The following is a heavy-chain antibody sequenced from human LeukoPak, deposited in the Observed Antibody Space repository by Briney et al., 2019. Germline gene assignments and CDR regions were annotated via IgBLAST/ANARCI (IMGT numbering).Heavy chain of an antibody. D-gene: IGHD6-19*01. CDR1: GGSISSYY. J-gene: IGHJ4*02. CDR2: IYSSGST. Sequence: SETLSLTCTISGGSISSYYWSWIRQPPGKGLEWIGYIYSSGSTNYNPSLKSRVTISEGTSKNQFSLNLSSVTAADTAVYYCARSGGWQSPFDYWGQGTLVTVSS. CDR3: ARSGGWQSPFDY. V-gene: IGHV4-4*09.